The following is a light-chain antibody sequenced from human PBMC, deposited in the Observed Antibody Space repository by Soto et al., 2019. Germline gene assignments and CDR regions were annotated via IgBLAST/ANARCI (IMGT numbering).Light chain of an antibody. CDR2: EVS. Sequence: QSALTQPASVSGSPGQSITISFTGTSSDVGRYNYVSWYQQHPGKAPKLMIYEVSNRPSGVSNRFSASKSGDTASLTISGLQAEDEADYYCTSYTSSTTWVFGGGTQLTVL. CDR3: TSYTSSTTWV. J-gene: IGLJ3*02. V-gene: IGLV2-14*01. CDR1: SSDVGRYNY.